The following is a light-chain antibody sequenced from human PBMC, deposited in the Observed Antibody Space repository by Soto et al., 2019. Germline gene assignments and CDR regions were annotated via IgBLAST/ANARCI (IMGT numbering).Light chain of an antibody. CDR3: SSYTDSSTLGLYV. J-gene: IGLJ1*01. CDR2: EVT. CDR1: ISDIGGYEY. Sequence: QSVLTQPASVSGSPEQSITISCTGTISDIGGYEYVSWYQQHPGKAPRLMIYEVTYRPSGVSNRFSGSKSGSTASLTISGPQAEDEADYYCSSYTDSSTLGLYVFGTGTKVTVL. V-gene: IGLV2-14*01.